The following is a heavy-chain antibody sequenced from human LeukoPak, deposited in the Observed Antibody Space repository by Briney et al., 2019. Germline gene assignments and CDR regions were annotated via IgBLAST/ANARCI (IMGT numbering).Heavy chain of an antibody. Sequence: SETLSLTCTVSGDSISSLHWSWIRQPPGKRLEWIGSTYNSGSTNYNPSLKSRVTISVDTSKNQLSLKLSSVTAADTAMYYCAGGLQWLAHDCWGQGTLVTVSS. CDR3: AGGLQWLAHDC. CDR1: GDSISSLH. V-gene: IGHV4-59*08. CDR2: TYNSGST. D-gene: IGHD6-19*01. J-gene: IGHJ4*02.